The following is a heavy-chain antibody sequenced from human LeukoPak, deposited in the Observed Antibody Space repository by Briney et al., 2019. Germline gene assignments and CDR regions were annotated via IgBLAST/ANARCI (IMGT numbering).Heavy chain of an antibody. CDR3: VKESSGGTLNWFDP. Sequence: GGSLRLSCAASGFSFNTYAMSWVHQAPGKGLEWVSDISTSGGTTNYADSVKGRFTISRDNSKNTLYLQMNSLRAEDTAVYYCVKESSGGTLNWFDPWGQGTLVTVSS. V-gene: IGHV3-23*01. CDR2: ISTSGGTT. CDR1: GFSFNTYA. J-gene: IGHJ5*02. D-gene: IGHD2-15*01.